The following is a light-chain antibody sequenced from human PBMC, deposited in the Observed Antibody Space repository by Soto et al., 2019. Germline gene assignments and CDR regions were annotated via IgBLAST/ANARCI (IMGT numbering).Light chain of an antibody. J-gene: IGLJ2*01. CDR2: EDD. Sequence: VLTQPHSVSESPGKTVTISCTRSSGSIGSNSVQWYRQRPGSAPTIVIYEDDQRPSGVPNRFAGSIDRSSNSASLTISGLQTEDEADYYCQSYDTNTVVFGGGTKLTVL. V-gene: IGLV6-57*04. CDR1: SGSIGSNS. CDR3: QSYDTNTVV.